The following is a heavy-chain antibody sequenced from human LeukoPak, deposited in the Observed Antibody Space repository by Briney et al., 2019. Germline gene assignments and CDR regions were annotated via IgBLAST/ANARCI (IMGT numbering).Heavy chain of an antibody. CDR1: GGSFSGYY. CDR3: ARAHHYDILTGYSSDYYYYYMDV. Sequence: SETLSLTCAVYGGSFSGYYWSWIRQPPGKGLEWIGYIYYSGSTNYNPSLKSRVTISVDTSKNQFSLKLSSVTAADTAVYYCARAHHYDILTGYSSDYYYYYMDVWGKGTTVTISS. V-gene: IGHV4-59*01. J-gene: IGHJ6*03. CDR2: IYYSGST. D-gene: IGHD3-9*01.